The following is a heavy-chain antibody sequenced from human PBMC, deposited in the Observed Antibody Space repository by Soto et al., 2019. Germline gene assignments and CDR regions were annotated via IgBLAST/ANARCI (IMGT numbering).Heavy chain of an antibody. CDR1: GFSLSTSGVG. D-gene: IGHD6-19*01. CDR2: IYWDDDK. CDR3: ALRRPVVPSYRSMDDVFAF. Sequence: KSGPTLVNPTQTLTLTCTFSGFSLSTSGVGVGWIRQPPGKALEWLALIYWDDDKRYSPSLKSRLTITKDTSKNQVVLTMTNMDPVDTATYYCALRRPVVPSYRSMDDVFAFGGQGTLVPVSS. V-gene: IGHV2-5*02. J-gene: IGHJ3*01.